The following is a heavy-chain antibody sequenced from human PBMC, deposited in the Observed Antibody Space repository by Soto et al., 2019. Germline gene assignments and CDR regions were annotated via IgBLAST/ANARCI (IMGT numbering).Heavy chain of an antibody. D-gene: IGHD3-22*01. V-gene: IGHV4-59*01. CDR3: ARFYYDSSGYYWGVGYYGMDV. J-gene: IGHJ6*02. CDR2: IYYSGST. CDR1: GGSISSYY. Sequence: SETLSLTCTVSGGSISSYYWGWIRQPPGKGLGWIGYIYYSGSTNYNPSLKSRVTISVDTSKNQFSLKLSSVTAADTAVYYCARFYYDSSGYYWGVGYYGMDVWGQGTTVTVSS.